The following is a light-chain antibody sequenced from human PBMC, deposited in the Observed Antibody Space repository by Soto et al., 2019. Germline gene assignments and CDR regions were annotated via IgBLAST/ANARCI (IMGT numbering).Light chain of an antibody. Sequence: QSALTQPASVSGSPGQSITISCTGTSSDVGSYNLVSWYQQHPGKAPKLMIYEGSKRPSGVSNRFSGSKSGNTASLTISGLQAEDEADYYCCLYAGSIVVFGGGTNVTV. CDR1: SSDVGSYNL. CDR3: CLYAGSIVV. J-gene: IGLJ2*01. V-gene: IGLV2-23*01. CDR2: EGS.